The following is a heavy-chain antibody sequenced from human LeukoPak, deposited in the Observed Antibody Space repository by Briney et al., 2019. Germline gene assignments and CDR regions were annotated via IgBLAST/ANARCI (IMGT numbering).Heavy chain of an antibody. D-gene: IGHD7-27*01. CDR2: ISNDGSNQ. CDR1: GLTFRLYG. J-gene: IGHJ5*02. Sequence: GRSLRLSCAASGLTFRLYGMHWVRQAPGKGLEWVAVISNDGSNQYYADSVKGRFTVSGDNSKNTVFLQVNSLRADDTAVYYCARDGVNWGIDLWGQGTLVIVSS. CDR3: ARDGVNWGIDL. V-gene: IGHV3-33*01.